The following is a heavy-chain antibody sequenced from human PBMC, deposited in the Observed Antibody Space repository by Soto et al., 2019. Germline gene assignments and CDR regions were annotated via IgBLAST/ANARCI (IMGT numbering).Heavy chain of an antibody. J-gene: IGHJ6*02. Sequence: SVKVSCKVSGFTFTSSAVQWVRQARGQRLEWIGWIVVGSGNTNYAQKFQERVTITRDMSTSTAYMELSSLRSEDTAVYYCAAGGYGGNSGYYYYGMDVWGQGTTVTVSS. CDR1: GFTFTSSA. D-gene: IGHD4-17*01. CDR3: AAGGYGGNSGYYYYGMDV. V-gene: IGHV1-58*01. CDR2: IVVGSGNT.